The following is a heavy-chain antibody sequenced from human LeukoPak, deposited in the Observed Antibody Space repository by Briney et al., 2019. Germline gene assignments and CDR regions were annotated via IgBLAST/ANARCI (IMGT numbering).Heavy chain of an antibody. CDR2: ITMSGDST. D-gene: IGHD1-14*01. J-gene: IGHJ4*02. V-gene: IGHV3-23*01. Sequence: GGSLRLSCAASGFTFSSYSMNWVRQAPGKGLEWVSGITMSGDSTYYADSVKGRFTISRDNSKNTLYLQMTGLRAEDTALYYCARTPNRFYDFWGQGTLVTVSS. CDR1: GFTFSSYS. CDR3: ARTPNRFYDF.